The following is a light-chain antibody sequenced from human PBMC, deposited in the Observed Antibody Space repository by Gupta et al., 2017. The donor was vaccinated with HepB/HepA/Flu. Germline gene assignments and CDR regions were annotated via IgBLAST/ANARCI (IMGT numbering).Light chain of an antibody. Sequence: DIQMTQSPSTLSASVGDRVTITFRDSQSVNNWLEWDQQKPGKSPKLMIHQGAILERRVSSRFSGSGEVREFALTSSIRQSDAFESYYGQQDAIDYTFGQGTKLEIK. J-gene: IGKJ2*01. CDR3: QQDAIDYT. V-gene: IGKV1-5*03. CDR1: QSVNNW. CDR2: QGA.